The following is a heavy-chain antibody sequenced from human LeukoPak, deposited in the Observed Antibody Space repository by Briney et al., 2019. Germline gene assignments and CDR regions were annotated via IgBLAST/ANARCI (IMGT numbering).Heavy chain of an antibody. V-gene: IGHV3-23*01. CDR3: AKGYCSSTSCRNFDY. CDR1: GFTFSSYA. D-gene: IGHD2-2*01. Sequence: PGGSLRLSCAASGFTFSSYAMSWVRQAPGKGLEWVSAISGSGGSTYYADSVRGRFTISRDNSKNTLYLQMNSLRAEDTAVYYCAKGYCSSTSCRNFDYWGQGTLVTVSS. J-gene: IGHJ4*02. CDR2: ISGSGGST.